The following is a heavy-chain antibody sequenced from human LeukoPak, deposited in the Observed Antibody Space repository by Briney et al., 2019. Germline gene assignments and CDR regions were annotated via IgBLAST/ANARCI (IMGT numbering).Heavy chain of an antibody. CDR1: GFTFSSYW. Sequence: PGGSLRLSCAASGFTFSSYWMHWVGQAPGKGLVWVSRINSDGSSTSYADSVKGRFTISSDTAKSTLYLQMNSLRAEDTAVYYCARSSGRAGIDYWGRGTLVTVSA. CDR2: INSDGSST. D-gene: IGHD6-19*01. V-gene: IGHV3-74*01. J-gene: IGHJ4*02. CDR3: ARSSGRAGIDY.